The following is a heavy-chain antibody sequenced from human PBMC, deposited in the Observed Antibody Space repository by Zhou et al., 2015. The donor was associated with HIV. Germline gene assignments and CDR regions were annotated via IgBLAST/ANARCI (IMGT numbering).Heavy chain of an antibody. Sequence: QVQLVQSGAEVKKPGSSVKVSCKASGGTFSSYAISWVRQAPGQGLEWMGGIIPIFGTANYAQKFQGRVTITADESTSTAYMELSSLRSEDTAVYYCARDDSNYDILTGPPYYYYGMDVVGPRDHGPPSP. CDR3: ARDDSNYDILTGPPYYYYGMDV. J-gene: IGHJ6*02. D-gene: IGHD3-9*01. V-gene: IGHV1-69*01. CDR2: IIPIFGTA. CDR1: GGTFSSYA.